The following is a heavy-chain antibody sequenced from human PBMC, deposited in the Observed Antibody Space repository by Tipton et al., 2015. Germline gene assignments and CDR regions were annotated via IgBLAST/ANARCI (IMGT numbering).Heavy chain of an antibody. Sequence: AVSGFTFSYNRMSWVRQAPGKGLEWVANIKRGGSETYYVDSVKGRFTVSRDNSKNTLSLQMNSLRVEDTAVYYCARERREYYYYYYGLDVWGQGTTVTVSS. D-gene: IGHD1-1*01. CDR2: IKRGGSET. CDR3: ARERREYYYYYYGLDV. V-gene: IGHV3-7*03. J-gene: IGHJ6*02. CDR1: GFTFSYNR.